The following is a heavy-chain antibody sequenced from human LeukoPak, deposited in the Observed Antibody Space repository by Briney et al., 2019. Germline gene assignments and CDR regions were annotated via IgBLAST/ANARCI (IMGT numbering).Heavy chain of an antibody. J-gene: IGHJ6*03. Sequence: GGSLRLSCAASGFTFSHYGMTWVRQAPGKGLEWVSAISNGADSTYYADSVKGRFTISRDNSKNTLYLQMNSLRAEDTAVYYCAKGSESGYSYGYYYYYYMDVWGKGTTVTVSS. V-gene: IGHV3-23*01. D-gene: IGHD5-18*01. CDR2: ISNGADST. CDR3: AKGSESGYSYGYYYYYYMDV. CDR1: GFTFSHYG.